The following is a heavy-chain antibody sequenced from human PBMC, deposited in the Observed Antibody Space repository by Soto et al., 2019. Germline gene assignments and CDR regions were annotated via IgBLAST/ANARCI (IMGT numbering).Heavy chain of an antibody. Sequence: HPGGSLRLSCAASGFSFSGSAMHWVRQASGKGLEWVGRIRTKANAYATAYAASVKGRFFISRDDSKNTAYLQMNSLKTEDTAVYYCTSLPPPVGLFDQRGRGILVTVPS. J-gene: IGHJ4*02. CDR3: TSLPPPVGLFDQ. D-gene: IGHD1-26*01. CDR1: GFSFSGSA. V-gene: IGHV3-73*01. CDR2: IRTKANAYAT.